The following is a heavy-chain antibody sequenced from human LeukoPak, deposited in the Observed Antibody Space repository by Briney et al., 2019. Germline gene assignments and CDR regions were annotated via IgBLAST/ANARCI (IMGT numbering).Heavy chain of an antibody. D-gene: IGHD3-10*01. Sequence: GGSLRLSCAASGFTFRSYAMHWVRQAPGKGLEWVAFIRYDGSNKYYADSVKGRFTISRDNSKNTLYLQMNSLRAEDTAVYYCAKAVGFDYYGSGSYYNFNWFDPWGQGTLVTVSS. J-gene: IGHJ5*02. V-gene: IGHV3-30*02. CDR2: IRYDGSNK. CDR1: GFTFRSYA. CDR3: AKAVGFDYYGSGSYYNFNWFDP.